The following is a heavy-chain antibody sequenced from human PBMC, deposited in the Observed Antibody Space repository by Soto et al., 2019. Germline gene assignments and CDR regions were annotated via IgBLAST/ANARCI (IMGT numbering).Heavy chain of an antibody. CDR1: GDTVSTNTAA. V-gene: IGHV6-1*01. CDR3: ARDWGYDPDPTYYYGMDV. J-gene: IGHJ6*02. D-gene: IGHD5-12*01. CDR2: IYYKSRWYN. Sequence: SHTRSLTCAISGDTVSTNTAAWNLIRQSPSRGLEWLGRIYYKSRWYNDYSESLKSRIAIIPDTSRNQFSLQLNSVIPEDTAVYYCARDWGYDPDPTYYYGMDVWGQGTKVTSP.